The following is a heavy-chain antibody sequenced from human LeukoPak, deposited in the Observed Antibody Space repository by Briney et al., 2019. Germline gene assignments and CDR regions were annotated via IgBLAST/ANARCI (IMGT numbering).Heavy chain of an antibody. V-gene: IGHV1-69*04. CDR3: ARDGTRTNYDY. CDR2: IIPILGIA. D-gene: IGHD2-2*01. CDR1: GGTFSSYA. J-gene: IGHJ4*02. Sequence: SVKVSCKASGGTFSSYAISWVRQAPGQGLEWMGRIIPILGIANYAQKFQGRVTMTRDTSISTAYLELSSLSSDDTAVYYCARDGTRTNYDYWGQGTLVTVSS.